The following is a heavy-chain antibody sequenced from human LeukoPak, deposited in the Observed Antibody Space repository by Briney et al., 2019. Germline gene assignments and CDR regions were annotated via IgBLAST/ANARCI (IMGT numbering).Heavy chain of an antibody. Sequence: SETLSLTCTVSGGSISSGSYYWSWIRQPAGNGLEWIGRIYTSGSTNYNPSLKSRVTISVDTSKNQFSLKLSSVTAADTAVYYCARVSRTMVRGVMPHYYYYYMDVWGKGTTVTVSS. CDR3: ARVSRTMVRGVMPHYYYYYMDV. J-gene: IGHJ6*03. D-gene: IGHD3-10*01. V-gene: IGHV4-61*02. CDR2: IYTSGST. CDR1: GGSISSGSYY.